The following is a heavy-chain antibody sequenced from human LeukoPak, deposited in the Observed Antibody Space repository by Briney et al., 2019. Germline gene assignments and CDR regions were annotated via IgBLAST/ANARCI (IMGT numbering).Heavy chain of an antibody. D-gene: IGHD3-10*01. CDR2: IIPIFGTA. CDR3: ARDRYYGSGSPPDY. V-gene: IGHV1-69*13. CDR1: GGTFSSYA. J-gene: IGHJ4*02. Sequence: SVKVSCKASGGTFSSYAISWVRQAPGQGLEWMGGIIPIFGTANYAQKFQGRVTITADESTSTAYMELSSLRSEDTAVYYCARDRYYGSGSPPDYWGQGTLVTVSS.